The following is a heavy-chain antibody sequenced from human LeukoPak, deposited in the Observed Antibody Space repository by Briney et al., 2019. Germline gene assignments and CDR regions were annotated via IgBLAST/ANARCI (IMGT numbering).Heavy chain of an antibody. Sequence: SETLSLTCTVSGGSISNKYWSWIRQPPGKGLEWIGYIYYSGSTNYNPSLKSRVTILVDTSKNQFSLKLSSVTAADTAVYFCARDWGVGGRPGYMDVWGKGTTVTISS. CDR3: ARDWGVGGRPGYMDV. CDR1: GGSISNKY. CDR2: IYYSGST. V-gene: IGHV4-59*01. D-gene: IGHD6-6*01. J-gene: IGHJ6*03.